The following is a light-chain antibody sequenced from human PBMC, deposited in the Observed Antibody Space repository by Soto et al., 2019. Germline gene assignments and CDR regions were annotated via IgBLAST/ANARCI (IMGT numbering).Light chain of an antibody. CDR1: QSVTSNY. CDR2: GAS. Sequence: EIVMTQSPGTLSVSPGERATLSCRASQSVTSNYLAWYQQKPGQAPRLLIFGASIRVTGIPDRFIGSGSGTDFTLTITRLEPEDFAVYYCQHYVTSLTTFGQGTKVDIK. CDR3: QHYVTSLTT. V-gene: IGKV3-20*01. J-gene: IGKJ1*01.